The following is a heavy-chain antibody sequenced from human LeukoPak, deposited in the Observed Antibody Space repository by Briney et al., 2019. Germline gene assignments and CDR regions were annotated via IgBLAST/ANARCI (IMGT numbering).Heavy chain of an antibody. CDR3: ATLGDGAFDY. Sequence: RPSQTLSLTCTVSGGSISSGGYYWSWIRQPPGKGLEWIGYIYHSGSTYYNPSLKSRVTISVDRSKNQFSLKLSSVTAADTAVYYCATLGDGAFDYWGQGTLVTVSS. J-gene: IGHJ4*02. V-gene: IGHV4-30-2*01. D-gene: IGHD5-24*01. CDR1: GGSISSGGYY. CDR2: IYHSGST.